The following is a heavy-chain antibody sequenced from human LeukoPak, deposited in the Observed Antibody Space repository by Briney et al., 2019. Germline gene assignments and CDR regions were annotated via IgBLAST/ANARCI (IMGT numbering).Heavy chain of an antibody. D-gene: IGHD3-22*01. CDR2: IYYSGST. Sequence: PSETLSLTCTVSGGSVSSGSYYWSWIRQPPGKGLEWIGYIYYSGSTNYNPSLKSRVTISVDTSKNQFSLKLSSVTAADTAVYYCARDNLRAYYYDSSGGSWFDPWGQGILVTVSS. J-gene: IGHJ5*02. CDR1: GGSVSSGSYY. V-gene: IGHV4-61*01. CDR3: ARDNLRAYYYDSSGGSWFDP.